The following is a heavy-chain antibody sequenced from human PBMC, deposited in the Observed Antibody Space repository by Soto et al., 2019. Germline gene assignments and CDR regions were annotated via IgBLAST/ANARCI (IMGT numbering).Heavy chain of an antibody. J-gene: IGHJ4*02. CDR1: GFTFSSYA. D-gene: IGHD1-26*01. CDR3: ARRGSGSYYDY. CDR2: ISGSGGSA. V-gene: IGHV3-23*01. Sequence: EVQLLESGGGLVQPGGSLRLSCAASGFTFSSYAMRWVRQAPGKGLEWVSAISGSGGSAYYADSVKGRFTISRDNSKNTLYLQMNSLRAEDTAVYYCARRGSGSYYDYWGQGTLVTVSS.